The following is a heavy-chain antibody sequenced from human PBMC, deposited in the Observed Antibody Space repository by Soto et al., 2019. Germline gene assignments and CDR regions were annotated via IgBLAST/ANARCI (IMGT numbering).Heavy chain of an antibody. D-gene: IGHD3-10*01. CDR2: MNHSGST. CDR1: VGSFSGYY. Sequence: SETLSLTCAVYVGSFSGYYWSWIRQPPGQGLEWVGDMNHSGSTNYNPSLKSRVTISVDTSKDQFSLKLTSVTAADTAVYYCARLLHVGYLYNPRSFYRIPYYYGMDVWGPGTTVTAP. CDR3: ARLLHVGYLYNPRSFYRIPYYYGMDV. V-gene: IGHV4-34*01. J-gene: IGHJ6*02.